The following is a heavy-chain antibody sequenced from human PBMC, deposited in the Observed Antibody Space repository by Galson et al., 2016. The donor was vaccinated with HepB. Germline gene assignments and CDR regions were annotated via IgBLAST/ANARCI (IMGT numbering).Heavy chain of an antibody. CDR3: ARETDYNVHYFDY. J-gene: IGHJ4*02. Sequence: SLRLSCAASGFTFSDYAIHWVRQAPGKGLEWVAVISYDGTNKNYADSVKGRVTISRDNSKNTLYLQMNSLRVEDTAVYYCARETDYNVHYFDYWGQGTLVTVSS. D-gene: IGHD3-10*01. CDR1: GFTFSDYA. CDR2: ISYDGTNK. V-gene: IGHV3-30-3*01.